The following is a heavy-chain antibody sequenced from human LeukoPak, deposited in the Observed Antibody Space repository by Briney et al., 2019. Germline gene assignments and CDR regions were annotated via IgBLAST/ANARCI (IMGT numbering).Heavy chain of an antibody. CDR3: ARDGGSGNYFIDY. CDR2: ISYDGSNK. Sequence: GGSLRLSCAASGFTFSNYAMHWVRQAPGKGLEWVAVISYDGSNKYYADSVKGRFTISRDNSKNTLYLQMNSLRAEDTAVYYCARDGGSGNYFIDYWGQGTLVTVSS. V-gene: IGHV3-30-3*01. CDR1: GFTFSNYA. D-gene: IGHD3-10*01. J-gene: IGHJ4*02.